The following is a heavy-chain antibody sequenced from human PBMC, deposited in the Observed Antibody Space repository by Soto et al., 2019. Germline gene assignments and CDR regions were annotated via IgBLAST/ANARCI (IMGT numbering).Heavy chain of an antibody. CDR1: ASSSSKYY. Sequence: PSEILSLPCPVSASSSSKYYCTWIPQPPGKGLEWIGYIYFNGNTKYNPSLEGRLTISIDTSKKEFSLKLTSVTAADAAVYYCASVTVGGFVLAHWGQGTLVTVSS. CDR3: ASVTVGGFVLAH. CDR2: IYFNGNT. D-gene: IGHD3-16*01. J-gene: IGHJ4*02. V-gene: IGHV4-59*01.